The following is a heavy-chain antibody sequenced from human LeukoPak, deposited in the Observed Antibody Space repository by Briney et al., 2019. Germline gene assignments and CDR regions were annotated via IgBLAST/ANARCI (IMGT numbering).Heavy chain of an antibody. J-gene: IGHJ4*02. D-gene: IGHD5-24*01. CDR1: GYTFTNYG. V-gene: IGHV1-8*03. CDR2: MNPNSGNT. Sequence: ASVKVSCKASGYTFTNYGINWVRQATGQGLEWMGWMNPNSGNTGYAQKFQGRVTITRNTSISTAYMELSSLRSEDTAVYYCARGRSLATIFNYWGQGTLVTVSS. CDR3: ARGRSLATIFNY.